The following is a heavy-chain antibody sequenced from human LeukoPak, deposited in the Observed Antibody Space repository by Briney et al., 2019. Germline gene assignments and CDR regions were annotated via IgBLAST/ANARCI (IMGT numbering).Heavy chain of an antibody. CDR1: GYTFTSYQ. CDR2: IIPSGGST. D-gene: IGHD3-22*01. V-gene: IGHV1-46*01. CDR3: ARVGGDGSGYYYSDY. Sequence: GASVKVSCKASGYTFTSYQVNWVRQAPGQGLECMGVIIPSGGSTSYAQKFKGRVTMSRDTSTSTVYMGLSGLRSEDTGVYYCARVGGDGSGYYYSDYWGQGTLVTVSS. J-gene: IGHJ4*02.